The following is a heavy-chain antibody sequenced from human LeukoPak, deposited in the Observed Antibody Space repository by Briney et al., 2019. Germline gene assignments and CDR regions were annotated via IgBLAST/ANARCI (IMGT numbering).Heavy chain of an antibody. D-gene: IGHD1/OR15-1a*01. CDR3: ARLGSRIEQEANWFDP. J-gene: IGHJ5*02. CDR2: IYYSGST. V-gene: IGHV4-59*08. Sequence: PSETLSLTCTVSGGSISSYYWNWIRQPPGKGLEWIGYIYYSGSTNYNPSLKSRVPISVDTSKNQFSLKLSSVTAADTAVYYCARLGSRIEQEANWFDPWGQGTLVTVSS. CDR1: GGSISSYY.